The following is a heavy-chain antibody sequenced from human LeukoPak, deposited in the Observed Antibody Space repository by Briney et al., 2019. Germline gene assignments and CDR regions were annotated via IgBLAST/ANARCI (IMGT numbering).Heavy chain of an antibody. CDR2: IYYSGST. Sequence: SETLSLTCTVSGYSISSGYYWGWIRQPPGKGLEWIGSIYYSGSTYYNPSLKSRVTISVDTSKTQFSLKLSSVTAADTAVYYCASLRVGSSFGYQYYIDVWGKGTTVTVSS. V-gene: IGHV4-38-2*02. CDR1: GYSISSGYY. CDR3: ASLRVGSSFGYQYYIDV. D-gene: IGHD6-13*01. J-gene: IGHJ6*03.